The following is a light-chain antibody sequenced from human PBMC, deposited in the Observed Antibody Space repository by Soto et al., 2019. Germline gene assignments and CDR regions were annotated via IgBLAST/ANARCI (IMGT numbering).Light chain of an antibody. CDR2: KAS. CDR3: QQSETYPLT. Sequence: DIQMTQSPSTLSASVGDRVTITCLASQSISSWLAWYQQKPGKAPKLLIYKASSLESGVPSRFTGSGSGTEFTLTISSLQPGDFATYYCQQSETYPLTFGQGTRLEIK. J-gene: IGKJ5*01. CDR1: QSISSW. V-gene: IGKV1-5*03.